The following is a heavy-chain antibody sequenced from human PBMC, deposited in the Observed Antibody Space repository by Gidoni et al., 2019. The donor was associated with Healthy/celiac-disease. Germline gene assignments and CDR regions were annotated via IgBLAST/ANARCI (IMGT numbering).Heavy chain of an antibody. V-gene: IGHV1-3*01. CDR1: GYPFTSYA. CDR2: INAGTGNT. Sequence: QVQLVQSGAEVKKPGASVKVSCKASGYPFTSYAMHWVRQAPGQRLEWMGWINAGTGNTKYSQKFQGRVTITRDTSASTAYMELGSLRSEDTAVYYCARIAPPGWFDPWGQGTLVTVSS. CDR3: ARIAPPGWFDP. D-gene: IGHD6-13*01. J-gene: IGHJ5*02.